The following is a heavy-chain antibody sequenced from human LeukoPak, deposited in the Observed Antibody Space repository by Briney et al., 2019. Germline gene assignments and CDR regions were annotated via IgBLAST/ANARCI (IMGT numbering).Heavy chain of an antibody. V-gene: IGHV3-66*01. CDR1: GFTVSSNY. Sequence: GGSPRLSCAASGFTVSSNYMTWVRQAPGKGLEWVSVIYSGGNTYYADSVKGRFTISRDNTKNTVYLQMNSLRADDTAVYYCARDVGFIVGATPGAFDIWGQGTMVTVSS. D-gene: IGHD1-26*01. CDR3: ARDVGFIVGATPGAFDI. J-gene: IGHJ3*02. CDR2: IYSGGNT.